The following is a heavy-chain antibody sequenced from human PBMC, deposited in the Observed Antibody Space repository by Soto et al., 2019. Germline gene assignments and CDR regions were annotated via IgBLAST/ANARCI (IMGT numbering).Heavy chain of an antibody. Sequence: GGSLRLSCAASGFTFSSYAMSWVRQAPGKGLEWVSAISGSGGSTYYADSVKGRFTISRDNSKNTLYLQMNSLRAEDTAVYYCAKYSRGPPTIGGMFIGYWGQGTLVTVSS. V-gene: IGHV3-23*01. CDR3: AKYSRGPPTIGGMFIGY. CDR1: GFTFSSYA. J-gene: IGHJ4*02. D-gene: IGHD3-16*01. CDR2: ISGSGGST.